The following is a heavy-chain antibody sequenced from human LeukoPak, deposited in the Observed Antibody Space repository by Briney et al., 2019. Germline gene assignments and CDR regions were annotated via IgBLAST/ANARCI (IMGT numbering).Heavy chain of an antibody. V-gene: IGHV3-23*01. CDR3: ARGGYFSFDY. CDR2: ITANTRGSIT. Sequence: GGSLRLSCVTSGFSFSTYDMSWGRQAPGKGLEWVSGITANTRGSITYYADSVKGRFTISRDSSKDTLYLQMNSLRAEDTAVYFCARGGYFSFDYWGQGTLVTVSS. J-gene: IGHJ4*02. CDR1: GFSFSTYD. D-gene: IGHD2/OR15-2a*01.